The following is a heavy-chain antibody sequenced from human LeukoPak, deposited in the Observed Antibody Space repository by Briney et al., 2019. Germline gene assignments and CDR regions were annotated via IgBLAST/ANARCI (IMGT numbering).Heavy chain of an antibody. Sequence: GGSLRLSCAASGFTFSSYSMNWVRQAPGKGLEWVSYISSSGSTIYYADSVKGRFTISRDNAKNSLYLQMNSLRAEDTAVYYCARGLYSSYDYWGQGTLVTVSS. CDR3: ARGLYSSYDY. CDR2: ISSSGSTI. J-gene: IGHJ4*02. D-gene: IGHD6-6*01. CDR1: GFTFSSYS. V-gene: IGHV3-48*04.